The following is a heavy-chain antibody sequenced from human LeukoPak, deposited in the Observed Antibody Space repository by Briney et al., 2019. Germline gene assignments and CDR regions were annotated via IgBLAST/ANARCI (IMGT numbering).Heavy chain of an antibody. CDR1: RYSFTSYW. Sequence: GESLQISCKGSRYSFTSYWIGWVRQMPGKGLEWMGIIYPGDSDTRYSPSFQGQVTISADKSISTAYLQWSSLKASDTAMYYCARRQLLLWFGESDAFDIWGQGTMVTVSS. CDR2: IYPGDSDT. J-gene: IGHJ3*02. V-gene: IGHV5-51*01. D-gene: IGHD3-10*01. CDR3: ARRQLLLWFGESDAFDI.